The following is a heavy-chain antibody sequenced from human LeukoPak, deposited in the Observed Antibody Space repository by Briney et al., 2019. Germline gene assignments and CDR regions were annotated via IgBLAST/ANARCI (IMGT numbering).Heavy chain of an antibody. CDR2: INSDGTTT. V-gene: IGHV3-74*01. CDR3: AADRGRGLDY. J-gene: IGHJ4*02. CDR1: GFTISSYW. Sequence: GGSLRLSCAASGFTISSYWMHWVRQAPGKGLVWVSHINSDGTTTSYVDSVKGRFTISRDNAKNTLSVQMNSLRAEDTGVYSCAADRGRGLDYWGQGILVAVSS.